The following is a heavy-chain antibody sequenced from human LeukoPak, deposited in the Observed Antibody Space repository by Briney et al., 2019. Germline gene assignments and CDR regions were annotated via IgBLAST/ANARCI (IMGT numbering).Heavy chain of an antibody. CDR3: ARGRSIPLLRGVAMSDGFDI. J-gene: IGHJ3*02. CDR2: IDTSGSYI. D-gene: IGHD3-10*01. Sequence: GGSLGLSCAASGFTFSSYSMNWVRQAPGKGLEWVSFIDTSGSYIYYGDSLKGRVTISRDNAKNSLYLQMNGLRAEDTAVYYCARGRSIPLLRGVAMSDGFDIWGQGAMVTVSS. CDR1: GFTFSSYS. V-gene: IGHV3-21*01.